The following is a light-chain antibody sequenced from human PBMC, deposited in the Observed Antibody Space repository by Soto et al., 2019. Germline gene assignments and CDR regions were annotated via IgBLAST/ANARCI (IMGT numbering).Light chain of an antibody. CDR2: EVT. CDR1: RSDVGAYNY. V-gene: IGLV2-14*01. Sequence: QSALTQPASVSGSPGQSIAISCTGTRSDVGAYNYVSWYQQHPGKAPKLMISEVTNRPSGVSDRFSGSKSGNTASLTISGLQPEDEADYYCSSFTSRFTFVFGTGTKVTVL. J-gene: IGLJ1*01. CDR3: SSFTSRFTFV.